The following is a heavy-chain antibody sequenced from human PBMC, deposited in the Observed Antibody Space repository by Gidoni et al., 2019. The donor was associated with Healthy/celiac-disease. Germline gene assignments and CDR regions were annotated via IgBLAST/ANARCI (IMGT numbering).Heavy chain of an antibody. J-gene: IGHJ3*02. CDR1: GGSFSGYY. Sequence: QVQLQQWGAGLLKPSETLSLTCAVYGGSFSGYYWSWIRQPPGKGLEWIGEINHSGSTNYNPSLKSRVTISVDTSKNQFSLKLSSVTAADTAVYYCARLPYAASWSSGYYYGAFDIWGQGTMVTVSS. CDR2: INHSGST. V-gene: IGHV4-34*01. D-gene: IGHD3-22*01. CDR3: ARLPYAASWSSGYYYGAFDI.